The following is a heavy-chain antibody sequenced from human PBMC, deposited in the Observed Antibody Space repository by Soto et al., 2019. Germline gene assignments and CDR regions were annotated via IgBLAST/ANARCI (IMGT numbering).Heavy chain of an antibody. V-gene: IGHV4-4*02. D-gene: IGHD3-22*01. J-gene: IGHJ5*02. CDR3: ARVHYYDSSGYYRYNRFDP. CDR1: GGSISSSNW. Sequence: SETLSLTCAVSGGSISSSNWWSWVRQPPGKGLEWIGEIYHSGSTNYNPSLKSRVTISVDKSKNQFSLKLSSVTAADTAVYYCARVHYYDSSGYYRYNRFDPWGQGTLVTVSS. CDR2: IYHSGST.